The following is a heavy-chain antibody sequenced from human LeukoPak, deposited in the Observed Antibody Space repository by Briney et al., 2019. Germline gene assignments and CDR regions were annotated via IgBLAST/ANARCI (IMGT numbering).Heavy chain of an antibody. J-gene: IGHJ3*02. CDR1: GFTFSSYW. V-gene: IGHV3-23*01. Sequence: GGSLRLSCAASGFTFSSYWMSWVRQAPGKGLEWVSLISGSGGSTYYADSVKGRFTISRDNSKNTLYLQMNSLRAEDTAVYYCARVNWNDDGYAFDIWGQGTMVTVSS. CDR2: ISGSGGST. D-gene: IGHD1-1*01. CDR3: ARVNWNDDGYAFDI.